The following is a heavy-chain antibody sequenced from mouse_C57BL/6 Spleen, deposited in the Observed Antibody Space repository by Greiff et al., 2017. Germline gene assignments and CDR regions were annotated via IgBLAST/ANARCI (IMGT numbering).Heavy chain of an antibody. V-gene: IGHV1-52*01. CDR3: ASKGYSNSFAY. D-gene: IGHD2-5*01. J-gene: IGHJ3*01. CDR2: IDPSDSET. CDR1: GYTFTSYW. Sequence: VQLQQSGAELVRPGSSVKLSCKASGYTFTSYWMHWVKQRPIQGLEWIGNIDPSDSETHYNQKFKDKATLTVDKSSSTAYMQLSSLTSEDSAVYYCASKGYSNSFAYWGQGTLVTVSA.